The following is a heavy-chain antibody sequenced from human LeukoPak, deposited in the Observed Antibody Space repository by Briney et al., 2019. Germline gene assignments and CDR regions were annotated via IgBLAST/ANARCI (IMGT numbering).Heavy chain of an antibody. V-gene: IGHV4-34*01. CDR3: ARDPDY. Sequence: SETLSLTCAIYGGSFSGYYWSGIRQPPGKGLEWIGEINQSGSTYYNASLKSRVTISVDTSKNQFSLRLSSVTAADTAVYYCARDPDYWGQGTLVTVSS. J-gene: IGHJ4*02. CDR2: INQSGST. CDR1: GGSFSGYY.